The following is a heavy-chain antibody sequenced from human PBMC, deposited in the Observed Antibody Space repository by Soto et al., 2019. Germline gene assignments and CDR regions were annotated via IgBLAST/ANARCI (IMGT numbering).Heavy chain of an antibody. V-gene: IGHV3-30-3*01. CDR3: ARSWLLTDAFDI. CDR1: GFTFSSYA. D-gene: IGHD3-22*01. J-gene: IGHJ3*02. CDR2: ISYDGSNK. Sequence: QVQLVEAGGGVVQPGRSLRLSCAAYGFTFSSYAMHWVRQAPGKGLVWVAVISYDGSNKYYADSVKGRFTISRDNSKNTLYLQMNSLRAEDTAVYYCARSWLLTDAFDIWGQGTMVTVSS.